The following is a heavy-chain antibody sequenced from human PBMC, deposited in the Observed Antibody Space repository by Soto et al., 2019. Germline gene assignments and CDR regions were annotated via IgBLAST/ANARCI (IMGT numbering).Heavy chain of an antibody. V-gene: IGHV4-31*03. D-gene: IGHD3-10*01. CDR2: IYYSGST. J-gene: IGHJ5*02. CDR1: GGSISSGGYY. Sequence: QVQLQESGPGLVKPSQTLSLTCTVSGGSISSGGYYWSWIRQHPGKGLEWIGYIYYSGSTYYNPSLKSRVTISVDTSKNQFSLKLSSVTAADTAVYYCARGGYYGSGSFWDIGSWFDPWGQGTLVTVSS. CDR3: ARGGYYGSGSFWDIGSWFDP.